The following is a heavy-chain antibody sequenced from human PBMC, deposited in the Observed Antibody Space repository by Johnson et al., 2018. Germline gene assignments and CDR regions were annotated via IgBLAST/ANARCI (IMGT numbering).Heavy chain of an antibody. CDR2: ISYDGSNK. Sequence: QVQLVESGGGVVQPGRSLRLSCAASGFTFSSYGMHWVRQAPGKGLEWVAVISYDGSNKYYADSVKGRFTISRDNSKTTMYLQMNSLRAEDTAVYYCAKDLWQLVKPDVWGKGTTVTVSS. V-gene: IGHV3-30*18. J-gene: IGHJ6*04. CDR1: GFTFSSYG. CDR3: AKDLWQLVKPDV. D-gene: IGHD6-13*01.